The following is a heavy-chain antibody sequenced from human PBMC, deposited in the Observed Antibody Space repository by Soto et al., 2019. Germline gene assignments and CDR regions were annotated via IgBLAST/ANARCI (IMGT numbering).Heavy chain of an antibody. V-gene: IGHV1-18*01. D-gene: IGHD3-9*01. CDR2: ISAYNGNT. CDR1: GYTFTSYG. J-gene: IGHJ6*03. Sequence: ASVKVSCKASGYTFTSYGISWVRQAPGQGLEWMGWISAYNGNTNYAQKLQGRVTMTTDTSTSTAYMELRSLRSDDTAVYYCARESMGYDILSGGYYYYYIDVWGKGTTVTVSS. CDR3: ARESMGYDILSGGYYYYYIDV.